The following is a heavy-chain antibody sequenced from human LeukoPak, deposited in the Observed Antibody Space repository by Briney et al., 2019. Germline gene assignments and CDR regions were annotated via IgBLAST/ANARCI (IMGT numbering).Heavy chain of an antibody. CDR2: IYYSGST. CDR1: GGSISSSSYY. J-gene: IGHJ4*02. D-gene: IGHD4-17*01. Sequence: PSETLSLTCTVSGGSISSSSYYWGWIRQPPGKGLEWIGYIYYSGSTNYNPSLKSRVTISVDTSKNQFSLKLSSVTAADTAVYYCAREPYGDFDYWGQGTLVTVSS. V-gene: IGHV4-61*05. CDR3: AREPYGDFDY.